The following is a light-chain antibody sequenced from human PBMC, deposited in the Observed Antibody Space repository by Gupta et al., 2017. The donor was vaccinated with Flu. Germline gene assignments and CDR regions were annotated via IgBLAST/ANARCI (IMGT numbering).Light chain of an antibody. CDR1: QSVTSSR. CDR2: GAS. J-gene: IGKJ2*01. Sequence: EIVFTQSPGPLSLSPGERATLTCRAIQSVTSSRLAWYQQRPGQAPRLLIHGASSRATDIPDRFSGSGSGTDFTLTINRVETEDFAVYYCQQYTVSPLTFGQGTNLEIK. V-gene: IGKV3-20*01. CDR3: QQYTVSPLT.